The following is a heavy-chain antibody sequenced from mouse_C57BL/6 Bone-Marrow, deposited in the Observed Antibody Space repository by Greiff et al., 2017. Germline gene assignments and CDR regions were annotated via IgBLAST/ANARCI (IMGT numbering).Heavy chain of an antibody. J-gene: IGHJ3*01. CDR2: IYPRSGNT. D-gene: IGHD2-2*01. Sequence: QVQLQQSGAELARPGASVKLSCKASGYTFTSYGISWVKQRTGQGLEWIGEIYPRSGNTYYNEKFKGKATLTADKSSSTAYMELRSLTSEDSAVYFFARKGPLYYGYSVFLAYWGQGTLVTVSA. V-gene: IGHV1-81*01. CDR3: ARKGPLYYGYSVFLAY. CDR1: GYTFTSYG.